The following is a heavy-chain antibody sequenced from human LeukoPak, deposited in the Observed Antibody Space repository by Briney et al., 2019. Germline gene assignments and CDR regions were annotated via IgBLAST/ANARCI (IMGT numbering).Heavy chain of an antibody. D-gene: IGHD3-22*01. CDR1: GFTFGDYA. V-gene: IGHV3-49*04. J-gene: IGHJ4*02. CDR2: IRSKAYGGTT. CDR3: TRGDSSGYYNPTDY. Sequence: GGSLRLSCTASGFTFGDYAMSWVRQAPGKGLEWVGFIRSKAYGGTTEYAASVKGRFTISGDDSKSIAYLQMNSLKTEDTAVYYCTRGDSSGYYNPTDYWGQGTLVTVSS.